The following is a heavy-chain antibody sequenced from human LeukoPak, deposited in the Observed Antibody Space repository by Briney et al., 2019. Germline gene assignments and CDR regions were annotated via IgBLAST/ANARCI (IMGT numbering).Heavy chain of an antibody. CDR3: ARVDMLTGYYFFDY. J-gene: IGHJ4*02. CDR1: GYTFTRYG. Sequence: ASVKVSCKASGYTFTRYGVSWVRQAPGQGLEWMGWIRGDNGNTNYAQNFQGRVTMTTNTPSSTAYMEVRSLRSDDTAVYYCARVDMLTGYYFFDYWGQGTLVTVSS. D-gene: IGHD3-9*01. CDR2: IRGDNGNT. V-gene: IGHV1-18*01.